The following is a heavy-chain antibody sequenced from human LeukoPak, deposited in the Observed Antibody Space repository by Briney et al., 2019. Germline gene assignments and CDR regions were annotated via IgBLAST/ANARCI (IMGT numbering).Heavy chain of an antibody. CDR3: AKTVVVITFRFDN. V-gene: IGHV3-23*01. J-gene: IGHJ4*02. CDR1: GFTFNSYV. D-gene: IGHD2-21*01. CDR2: INGGGGNT. Sequence: GGSLRLSCAASGFTFNSYVMSWVRQAPGKGLEWVSSINGGGGNTYYADFVKGRFTISRDNSKNMLYLQMNSLRADDTAIYYCAKTVVVITFRFDNWGQGALVTVSS.